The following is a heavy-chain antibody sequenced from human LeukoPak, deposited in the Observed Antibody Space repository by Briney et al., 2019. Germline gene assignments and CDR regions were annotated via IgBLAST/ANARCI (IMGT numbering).Heavy chain of an antibody. J-gene: IGHJ4*02. D-gene: IGHD3-3*01. CDR3: ARGQFDFWSGYDY. Sequence: GGSLRLSCAASGFTFNNYGMHWVRQAPGKGLGWVAFIRYDGTNKYYADSVKGRFTISRDNSKNTLYLQMNSLRAEDAAVYYCARGQFDFWSGYDYWGQGTLVTVSS. V-gene: IGHV3-30*02. CDR1: GFTFNNYG. CDR2: IRYDGTNK.